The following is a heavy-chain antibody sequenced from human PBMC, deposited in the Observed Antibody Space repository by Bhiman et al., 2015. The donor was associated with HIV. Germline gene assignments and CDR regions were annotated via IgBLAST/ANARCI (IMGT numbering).Heavy chain of an antibody. Sequence: QVQLVESGGGVVQPGRSLRLSCAASGFTFSSFGMHWVRQAPGKGLEWVAVISYDGSEKYYVDSVKGRFTISRDNAKNSLFLQMNSLRAEDTAVYYCARGPWWLLHYYLDYWGQGTLVTVSS. J-gene: IGHJ4*02. V-gene: IGHV3-30*03. CDR2: ISYDGSEK. CDR3: ARGPWWLLHYYLDY. D-gene: IGHD2-15*01. CDR1: GFTFSSFG.